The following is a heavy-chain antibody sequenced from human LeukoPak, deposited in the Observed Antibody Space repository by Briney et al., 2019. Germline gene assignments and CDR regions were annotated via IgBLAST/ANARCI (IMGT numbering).Heavy chain of an antibody. V-gene: IGHV3-23*01. D-gene: IGHD1-20*01. CDR1: GFTFSSYG. Sequence: PGGSLRLSCTASGFTFSSYGMCWVRQAPGKGLEWVSAIRGSGGTTYYADSVKGRFTISRDNSKNTLYLQMNSLRAEDTAVYYCAKDTGRITITVPKDAFDIWGQGKMVTVSS. CDR3: AKDTGRITITVPKDAFDI. J-gene: IGHJ3*02. CDR2: IRGSGGTT.